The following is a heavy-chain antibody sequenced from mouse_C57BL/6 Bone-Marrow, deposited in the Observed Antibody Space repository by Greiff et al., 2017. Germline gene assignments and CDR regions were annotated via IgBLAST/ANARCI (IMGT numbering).Heavy chain of an antibody. CDR2: INPGSGGT. CDR3: ARPRLDY. Sequence: VQLQQSGAELVRPGTSVKVSCKASGYAFTNYLIEWVKQRPGPGLEWIGVINPGSGGTNYNEKFKGKATLTADKSSSTAYMQLSSLTSEDSAVYFCARPRLDYWGQGTTLTVSS. J-gene: IGHJ2*01. V-gene: IGHV1-54*01. CDR1: GYAFTNYL.